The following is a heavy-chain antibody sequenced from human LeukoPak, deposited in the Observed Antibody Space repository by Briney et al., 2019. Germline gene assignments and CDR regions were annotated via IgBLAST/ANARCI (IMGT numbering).Heavy chain of an antibody. CDR3: ARSPGWGFDY. J-gene: IGHJ4*02. CDR2: ISAYNGNT. CDR1: GYTFTSYG. V-gene: IGHV1-18*01. D-gene: IGHD3-16*01. Sequence: ASVKVSCKPSGYTFTSYGIRWVRPAPGQGLEWVGWISAYNGNTNYAQKLQGRVTMTTDTSTSTAYMELRSLRSDDTAVYYCARSPGWGFDYWGQGTLVTVSS.